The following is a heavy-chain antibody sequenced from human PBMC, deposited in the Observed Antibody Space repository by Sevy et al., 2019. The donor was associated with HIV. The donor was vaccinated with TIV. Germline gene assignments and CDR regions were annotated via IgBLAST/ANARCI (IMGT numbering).Heavy chain of an antibody. J-gene: IGHJ6*02. V-gene: IGHV3-21*01. CDR2: ISSSSSYI. CDR1: GFTFSSYS. CDR3: AREAYRLPFNEDYSYGMDV. D-gene: IGHD2-2*01. Sequence: GGSLRLSCAASGFTFSSYSMNWVRQAPGKGLEWVSSISSSSSYIYYADSVKGRFTISRDNAKNSLYLQMNSLRAEDTPGYYCAREAYRLPFNEDYSYGMDVWAKGPRSPSP.